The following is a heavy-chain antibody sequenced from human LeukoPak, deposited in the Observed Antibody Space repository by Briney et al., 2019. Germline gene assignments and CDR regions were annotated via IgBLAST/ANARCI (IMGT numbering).Heavy chain of an antibody. CDR1: GFTFSSYA. J-gene: IGHJ4*02. D-gene: IGHD3-9*01. Sequence: LGGSLRLSCAASGFTFSSYAMSWVRQAPGKGLEWVANIKQDGSEKYYVDSVKGRFTISRDNAKNSLYLQMNSLRAEDTAVYYCARLGLRYEAPGGFDYWGQGTLVTVSS. V-gene: IGHV3-7*01. CDR3: ARLGLRYEAPGGFDY. CDR2: IKQDGSEK.